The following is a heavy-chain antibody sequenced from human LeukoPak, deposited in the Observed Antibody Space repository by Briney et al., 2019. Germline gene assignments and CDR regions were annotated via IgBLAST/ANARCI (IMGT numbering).Heavy chain of an antibody. J-gene: IGHJ4*02. CDR1: GFTFSSYS. CDR2: ISSSSSII. Sequence: GGSLRLSCAASGFTFSSYSMNWVRQAPGKGLEWVSYISSSSSIIYYADSVKGRFTISRDNAKTSLFLQMNSLRIDDTAMYYCTRTVNSASDFWGQGTLVTVSS. D-gene: IGHD4-23*01. CDR3: TRTVNSASDF. V-gene: IGHV3-48*01.